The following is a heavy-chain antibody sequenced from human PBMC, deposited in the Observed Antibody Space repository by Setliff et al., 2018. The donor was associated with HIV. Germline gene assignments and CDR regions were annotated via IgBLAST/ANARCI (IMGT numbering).Heavy chain of an antibody. V-gene: IGHV3-66*02. J-gene: IGHJ4*02. CDR1: GFTVSSNY. CDR2: IYGGGTT. Sequence: QPGGSLRLSCAASGFTVSSNYMSWVRQAPGKGLEWVSVIYGGGTTHYADSVKGRFTISRDDSKNTVYLQMNSLRVEDTAVYYCARELYREWDYWGQGTLVTSPQ. CDR3: ARELYREWDY. D-gene: IGHD3-10*01.